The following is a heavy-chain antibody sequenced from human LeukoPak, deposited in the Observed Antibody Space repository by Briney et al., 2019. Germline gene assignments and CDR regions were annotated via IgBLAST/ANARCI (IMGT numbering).Heavy chain of an antibody. D-gene: IGHD2/OR15-2a*01. V-gene: IGHV3-21*03. J-gene: IGHJ4*02. CDR2: ISSSSSYI. CDR1: GFTFSSHS. CDR3: ARDFYDGFALDY. Sequence: GGSLRLSCAASGFTFSSHSMNWVRQAPGKGLEWVSSISSSSSYIYYADSVKGRFTISRDNAKNSLYLQMNSLRAEDTGVYYCARDFYDGFALDYWGQGTLVTVSS.